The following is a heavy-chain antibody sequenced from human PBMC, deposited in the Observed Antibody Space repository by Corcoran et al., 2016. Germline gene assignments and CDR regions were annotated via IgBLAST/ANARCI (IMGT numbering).Heavy chain of an antibody. CDR3: ARNGRGGTYSGFDP. CDR2: IYYSGST. J-gene: IGHJ5*02. CDR1: GGSISSTNYY. D-gene: IGHD1-26*01. V-gene: IGHV4-39*02. Sequence: QLQLQESGPGLVKPSDTLSLTCTVSGGSISSTNYYWAWIRQPPGKGLEWIGSIYYSGSTYYNPSLRSRVTISLDTSKNHFSMKMTSLIAADTAMYYCARNGRGGTYSGFDPWGQGTLVTVSS.